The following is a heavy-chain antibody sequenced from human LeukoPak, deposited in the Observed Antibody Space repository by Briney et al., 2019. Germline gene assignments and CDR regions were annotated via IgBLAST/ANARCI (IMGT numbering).Heavy chain of an antibody. D-gene: IGHD4-23*01. CDR3: ARGGGNTSPFDY. CDR2: IWYDGSNK. CDR1: GFTFSSYG. V-gene: IGHV3-33*01. Sequence: GRSLRLSCAASGFTFSSYGMHWVRQAPGKGPEWVAVIWYDGSNKYYADSVKGRFTISRDNSKNTLYLQMNSLRAEDTAVYYCARGGGNTSPFDYWGQGTLVTVSS. J-gene: IGHJ4*02.